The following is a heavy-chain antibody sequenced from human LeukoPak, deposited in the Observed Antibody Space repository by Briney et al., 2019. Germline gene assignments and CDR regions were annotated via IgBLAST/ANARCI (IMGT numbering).Heavy chain of an antibody. CDR2: ISPSGDNT. Sequence: GGSLRLSCAASGFTFSSYAMTWVRQAPGKGLEWVSAISPSGDNTYHADSMKGRFTISRDNSKNTLYLQMNSLRAEDTALYFCARSGGMGVWGQGTTVTVSS. CDR3: ARSGGMGV. J-gene: IGHJ6*02. CDR1: GFTFSSYA. D-gene: IGHD3-10*01. V-gene: IGHV3-23*01.